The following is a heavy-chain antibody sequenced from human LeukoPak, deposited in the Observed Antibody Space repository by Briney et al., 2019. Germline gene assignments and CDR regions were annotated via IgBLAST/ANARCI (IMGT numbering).Heavy chain of an antibody. J-gene: IGHJ4*02. D-gene: IGHD1-26*01. CDR3: AREFGSGSYYAETLFDY. CDR1: GYTFTSYG. Sequence: GASVKVSCKASGYTFTSYGISWVRQAPGQGLEWMGIINPSGGSTSYAQKFQGRVTMTRDTSTSTVYMELSSLRSEDTAVYYCAREFGSGSYYAETLFDYWGQGTLVTVSS. V-gene: IGHV1-46*01. CDR2: INPSGGST.